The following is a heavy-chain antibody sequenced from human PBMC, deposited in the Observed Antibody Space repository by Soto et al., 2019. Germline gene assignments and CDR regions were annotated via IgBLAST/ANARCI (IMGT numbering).Heavy chain of an antibody. J-gene: IGHJ6*03. Sequence: SVKVSCKASGGTFSSYTISWVRQAPGQGLEWMGRIIPILGIANYAQKFQGRVTITADKSTSTAYMELSSLRSEDTAVYYCARGEPRLITIFGVVIPDYYMDVWGKGTTVTVSS. CDR1: GGTFSSYT. CDR3: ARGEPRLITIFGVVIPDYYMDV. V-gene: IGHV1-69*02. CDR2: IIPILGIA. D-gene: IGHD3-3*01.